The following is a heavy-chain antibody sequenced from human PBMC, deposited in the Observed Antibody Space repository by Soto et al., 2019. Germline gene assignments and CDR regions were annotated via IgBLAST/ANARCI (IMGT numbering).Heavy chain of an antibody. V-gene: IGHV3-66*01. D-gene: IGHD3-22*01. CDR2: IYSGGST. Sequence: PGGSLRLSCAASGFTFSDYYIHWIRRAPGKGLEWVSVIYSGGSTYYADSVKGRFTISRDNSKNTLYLQMNSLRAEDTAVYYCARGGFEFGYDSSGYYPFDYWGQGTLVTVSS. J-gene: IGHJ4*02. CDR1: GFTFSDYY. CDR3: ARGGFEFGYDSSGYYPFDY.